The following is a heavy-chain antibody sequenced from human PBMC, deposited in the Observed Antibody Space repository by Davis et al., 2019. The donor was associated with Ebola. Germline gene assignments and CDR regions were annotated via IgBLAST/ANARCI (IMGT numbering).Heavy chain of an antibody. CDR1: GFTFSSFA. CDR2: ISSSGSHI. CDR3: ARILYSSYYFDS. V-gene: IGHV3-21*01. Sequence: GESLKISCAPSGFTFSSFAMAWVRQAPGKGLEWVSSISSSGSHIYYADSVKGRFTISRDNAKNSLHLQMNSLSAEDTAVYFCARILYSSYYFDSWGQGTLVTVS. J-gene: IGHJ4*02. D-gene: IGHD6-6*01.